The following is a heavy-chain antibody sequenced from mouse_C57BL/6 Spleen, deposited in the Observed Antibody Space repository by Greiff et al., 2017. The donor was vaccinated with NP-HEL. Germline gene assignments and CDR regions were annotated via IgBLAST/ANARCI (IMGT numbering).Heavy chain of an antibody. D-gene: IGHD1-1*01. V-gene: IGHV1-55*01. Sequence: QVQLQQPGAELVKPGASVKMSCKASGYTFTSYWITWVKQRPGQGLEWIGDIYPGSGSTNYNEKFKSKATLTVDTSSSTAYMQLSSLTSEDSAVYYCAGASEYYGSSYVGFAYWGQGTLVTVSA. CDR2: IYPGSGST. CDR3: AGASEYYGSSYVGFAY. CDR1: GYTFTSYW. J-gene: IGHJ3*01.